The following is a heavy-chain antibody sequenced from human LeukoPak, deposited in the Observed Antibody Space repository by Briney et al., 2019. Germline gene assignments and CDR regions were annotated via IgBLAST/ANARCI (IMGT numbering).Heavy chain of an antibody. J-gene: IGHJ4*02. CDR2: IYYSGST. D-gene: IGHD6-13*01. CDR3: ARFEAQLAADS. CDR1: GGSISSSSYY. Sequence: PSETLSLTCTVSGGSISSSSYYWGWIRQPPGKGLEWIGSIYYSGSTYYNPSLKSRVTISVDTSKNQFSLKLSSVTAADTAVHYCARFEAQLAADSWGQGTLVTVSS. V-gene: IGHV4-39*01.